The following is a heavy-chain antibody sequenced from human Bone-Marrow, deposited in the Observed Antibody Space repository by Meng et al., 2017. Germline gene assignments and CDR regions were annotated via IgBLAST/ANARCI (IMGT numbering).Heavy chain of an antibody. D-gene: IGHD4-11*01. CDR1: GGSFSDYY. CDR2: INHSGST. Sequence: QGKLPQWGAGLLKPSATLSLTCVVSGGSFSDYYWSWIRQPPGKGLEWIGEINHSGSTNYNPSLESRATISVDTSQNNLSLKLSSVTAADSAVYYCARGPTTMAHDFDYWGQGTLVTVSS. V-gene: IGHV4-34*01. CDR3: ARGPTTMAHDFDY. J-gene: IGHJ4*02.